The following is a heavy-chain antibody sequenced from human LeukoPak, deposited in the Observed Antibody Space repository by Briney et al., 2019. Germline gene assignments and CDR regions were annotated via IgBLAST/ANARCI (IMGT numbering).Heavy chain of an antibody. CDR1: GGSIKSHF. CDR2: IFHSGST. CDR3: VRTNPWDLTYYFDY. V-gene: IGHV4-59*11. Sequence: SETLSLTCTVSGGSIKSHFWSWVRQPPGKRLEWIGYIFHSGSTNYNPSLKSRVTISVDTSKNQISLRLTSVTAADTAVYYCVRTNPWDLTYYFDYWGQGTLVTVSS. J-gene: IGHJ4*02. D-gene: IGHD1-14*01.